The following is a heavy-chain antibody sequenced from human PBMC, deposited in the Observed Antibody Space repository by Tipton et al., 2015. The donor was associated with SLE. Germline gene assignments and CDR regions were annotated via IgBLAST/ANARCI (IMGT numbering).Heavy chain of an antibody. J-gene: IGHJ2*01. Sequence: TLSLTCAVYGGSFSGYYWSWFRQPPGKGLEWIGEINQSGRATYNPSLKSRVTVSPDTSKTQFSLQLTSVTAADTAVYFCARNLAAGTEWYLDLWGRGTRVTVSS. CDR2: INQSGRA. CDR3: ARNLAAGTEWYLDL. CDR1: GGSFSGYY. V-gene: IGHV4-34*01. D-gene: IGHD6-13*01.